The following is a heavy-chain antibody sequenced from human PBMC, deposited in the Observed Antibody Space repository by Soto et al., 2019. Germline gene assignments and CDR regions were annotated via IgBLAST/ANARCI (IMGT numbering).Heavy chain of an antibody. V-gene: IGHV5-10-1*01. CDR1: GYSFTSYW. D-gene: IGHD2-2*01. CDR2: IDPSDSYT. J-gene: IGHJ4*02. CDR3: ARNDIVVVPASLDPTDY. Sequence: GESLKISGKGSGYSFTSYWISWVRQMPWKGLEWMGRIDPSDSYTNYSPSFQGHVTISADKSISTAYLQWSSLKASDTAMYYCARNDIVVVPASLDPTDYWGQGPLVTVS.